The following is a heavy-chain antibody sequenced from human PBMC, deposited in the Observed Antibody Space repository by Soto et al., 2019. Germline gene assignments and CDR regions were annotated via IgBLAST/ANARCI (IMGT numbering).Heavy chain of an antibody. D-gene: IGHD2-21*02. CDR2: TYYRSKWYN. J-gene: IGHJ4*02. V-gene: IGHV6-1*01. Sequence: SQTLSLTCAISGDSVSSNSAAWNWIRQSPSRGLEWLGRTYYRSKWYNDYAVSVKSRITINPDTSKNQFSLPMNSVPPEDTAVYYCARTDSVVTATDYWGQGTLVTVSS. CDR3: ARTDSVVTATDY. CDR1: GDSVSSNSAA.